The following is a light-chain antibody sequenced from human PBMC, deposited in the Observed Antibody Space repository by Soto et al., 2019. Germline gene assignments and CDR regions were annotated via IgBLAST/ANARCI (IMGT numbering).Light chain of an antibody. Sequence: EIVLTQSPATLSLSPGERATLSCRASQSVSSYLAWYQQKPGQAPRLLIYDASNRATGIPARLSGGGSGTDVTLPISSLEPEDFVVYYCQQRFNWPRFTFGQGTKLEIK. V-gene: IGKV3-11*01. CDR3: QQRFNWPRFT. CDR2: DAS. CDR1: QSVSSY. J-gene: IGKJ2*01.